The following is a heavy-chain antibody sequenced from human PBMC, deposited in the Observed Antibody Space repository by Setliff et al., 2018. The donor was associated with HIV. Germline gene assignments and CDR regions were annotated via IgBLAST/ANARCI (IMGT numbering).Heavy chain of an antibody. CDR3: ARDRIEVVVDGPHDVFDV. Sequence: SETLSLTCTVSGGSTSNEYWSWIRQPPGKGLEWIGYIYDSGSPKYNPSLKSRVTISIDTSKSQISLKLTSVTAADTAMYHCARDRIEVVVDGPHDVFDVWGRGTTVTVSS. D-gene: IGHD2-15*01. J-gene: IGHJ3*01. V-gene: IGHV4-59*01. CDR1: GGSTSNEY. CDR2: IYDSGSP.